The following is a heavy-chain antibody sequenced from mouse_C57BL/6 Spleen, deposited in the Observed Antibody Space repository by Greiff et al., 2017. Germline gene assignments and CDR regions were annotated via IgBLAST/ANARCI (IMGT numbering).Heavy chain of an antibody. Sequence: QVQLKQPGAELVKPRASVKMSCKASGYTFTSYWITWVKQRPGQGLEWIGDIYPGSGSTNYNEKFKSKATLTVDTSSSTAYMQLSSLTSEDSAVYYCAREDSWYFDVWGTGTTLTVSS. J-gene: IGHJ1*03. CDR2: IYPGSGST. CDR1: GYTFTSYW. V-gene: IGHV1-55*01. CDR3: AREDSWYFDV.